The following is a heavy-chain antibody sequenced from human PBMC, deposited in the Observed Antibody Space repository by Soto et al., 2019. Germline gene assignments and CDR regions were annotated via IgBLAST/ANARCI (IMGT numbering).Heavy chain of an antibody. J-gene: IGHJ5*02. CDR3: ARLDAAMVRGWFDP. Sequence: QVQLQQWGAGLLKPSETLSLTCAVYGGSFSGYYWSWIRQPPGQGLEGIGEINHSGSTNYNPSLNSRVTISVDTSRNQFSLNLSSVAASDTAVYCCARLDAAMVRGWFDPWGQGTLVTVSS. CDR2: INHSGST. V-gene: IGHV4-34*01. D-gene: IGHD5-18*01. CDR1: GGSFSGYY.